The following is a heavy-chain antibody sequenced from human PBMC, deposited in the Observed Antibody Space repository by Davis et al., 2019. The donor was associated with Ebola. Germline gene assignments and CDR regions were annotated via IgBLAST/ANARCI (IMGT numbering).Heavy chain of an antibody. CDR1: GFTSRFTFSSYW. V-gene: IGHV3-7*01. D-gene: IGHD2-15*01. Sequence: GESLKISCAGSGFTSRFTFSSYWMSWVRQAPGKGLAWVANVKQDGSEKYYVDSVKGRFTISRDNAKNSVYLQMNSLRAEDTAVYYCARGRYCSDGICYPWPGDYWGQGTLVTVSS. J-gene: IGHJ4*02. CDR2: VKQDGSEK. CDR3: ARGRYCSDGICYPWPGDY.